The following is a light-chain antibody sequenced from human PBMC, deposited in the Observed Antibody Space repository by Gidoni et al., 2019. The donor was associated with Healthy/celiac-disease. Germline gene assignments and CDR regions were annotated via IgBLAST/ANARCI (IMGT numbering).Light chain of an antibody. V-gene: IGKV3-20*01. Sequence: EIVLTQSPGTLSLSPGERATISCRASPSVSSSYLAWSQQKPGQAPRLLIYGASSRATGIPDRFSGSGSGTDFTLTISRLEPEDFAVYYCQQYGSSLCTFGQGTKVEIK. CDR2: GAS. J-gene: IGKJ1*01. CDR1: PSVSSSY. CDR3: QQYGSSLCT.